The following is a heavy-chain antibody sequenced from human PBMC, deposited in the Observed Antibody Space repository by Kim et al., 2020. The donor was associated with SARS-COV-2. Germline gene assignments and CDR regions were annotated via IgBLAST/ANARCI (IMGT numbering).Heavy chain of an antibody. J-gene: IGHJ4*01. Sequence: SETLSLTCAVYGGSFSGYYWSWIRQPPGKGLEWIGEINHSGSTNYNPSLKSRVTISVDTSKNQFSLKLSSVTAADTAVYYCARVAARRRMAFDYWGQEPWSPSPQ. CDR1: GGSFSGYY. V-gene: IGHV4-34*01. CDR2: INHSGST. CDR3: ARVAARRRMAFDY. D-gene: IGHD6-6*01.